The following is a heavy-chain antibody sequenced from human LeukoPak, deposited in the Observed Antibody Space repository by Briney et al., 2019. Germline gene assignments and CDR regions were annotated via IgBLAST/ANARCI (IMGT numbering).Heavy chain of an antibody. V-gene: IGHV1-46*01. J-gene: IGHJ4*02. CDR3: ATYYYDSSGYPVFDY. D-gene: IGHD3-22*01. CDR2: INPSGGST. Sequence: ASVKVSCKASGYTFTSYYMHWVRQAPGQGLEWMGIINPSGGSTSYAQKFQGRVTMTRDMSTSTVYMELSSLRSEDTAVYYCATYYYDSSGYPVFDYWGQGTLVTVSS. CDR1: GYTFTSYY.